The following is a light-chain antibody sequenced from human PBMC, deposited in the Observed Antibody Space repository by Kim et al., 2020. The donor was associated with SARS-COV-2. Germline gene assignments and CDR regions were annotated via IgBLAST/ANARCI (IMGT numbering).Light chain of an antibody. CDR1: QSVSSSY. V-gene: IGKV3-20*01. CDR2: GAS. CDR3: QQYGSSLSLT. Sequence: SPGERATLACRASQSVSSSYLAWYQQKPGQAPRLLIYGASSRATGIPDRFSGGGSGTDFTLTISRLEPEDFAVYYCQQYGSSLSLTFGGGTKLEI. J-gene: IGKJ4*01.